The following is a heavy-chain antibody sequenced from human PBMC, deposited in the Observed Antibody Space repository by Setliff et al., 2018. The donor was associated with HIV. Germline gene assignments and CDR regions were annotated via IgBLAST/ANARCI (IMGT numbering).Heavy chain of an antibody. D-gene: IGHD6-13*01. CDR3: AAEGQGPWYFFDN. CDR2: IFTSGST. J-gene: IGHJ4*02. Sequence: SETLSLTCAVSGDSISSGSYYWSWIRQPAGEGLEWIGHIFTSGSTNYNPSLKSRVSISLDTSKNQFSLSLSSVTATDAALYFCAAEGQGPWYFFDNWGQGTQVTVSS. CDR1: GDSISSGSYY. V-gene: IGHV4-61*09.